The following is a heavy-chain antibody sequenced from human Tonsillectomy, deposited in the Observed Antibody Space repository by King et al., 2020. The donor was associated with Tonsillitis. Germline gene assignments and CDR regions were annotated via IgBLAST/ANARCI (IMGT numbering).Heavy chain of an antibody. CDR2: INPNGDST. CDR1: GFRFTTYY. J-gene: IGHJ4*02. V-gene: IGHV1-46*01. CDR3: ARDNEWEPPRGYFDY. D-gene: IGHD1-26*01. Sequence: EQLVQSGAEMKKPGASVKVSCKTSGFRFTTYYVHWVRQAPGQGLEWMGIINPNGDSTRYAQKFQGRVTMTRDTSTSAVYLVVSSLSCEDSAGYYCARDNEWEPPRGYFDYWGQGTLVTVSS.